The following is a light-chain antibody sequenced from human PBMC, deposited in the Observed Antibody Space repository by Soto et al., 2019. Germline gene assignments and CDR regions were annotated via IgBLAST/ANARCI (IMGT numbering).Light chain of an antibody. CDR2: TNN. CDR3: SAWDDSLNGWV. CDR1: SSNIGTET. V-gene: IGLV1-44*01. J-gene: IGLJ3*02. Sequence: QAVVTQPPSASGTPGQTVTISCSGSSSNIGTETVNWYQQLPGAAPQLLIYTNNQRPSGVPDRFSGSKSGTSASLAISGLHSADEADYYCSAWDDSLNGWVFGAGTKLTVL.